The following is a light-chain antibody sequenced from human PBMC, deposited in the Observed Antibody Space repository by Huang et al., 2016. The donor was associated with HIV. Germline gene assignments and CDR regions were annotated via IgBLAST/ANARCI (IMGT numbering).Light chain of an antibody. CDR3: QQYNDWPIT. J-gene: IGKJ3*01. CDR2: GAS. CDR1: QSVSRN. Sequence: EIVMTQSPATLSVSPGARVTLSCRASQSVSRNLAWYQPKPGQAPRLLIYGASTRATGIPARFSGSGSGTEFTLTISSLQSEHFAVYYCQQYNDWPITFGPGTKVDAK. V-gene: IGKV3-15*01.